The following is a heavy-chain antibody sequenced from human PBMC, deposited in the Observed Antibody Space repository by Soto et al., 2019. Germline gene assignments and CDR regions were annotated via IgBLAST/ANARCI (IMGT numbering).Heavy chain of an antibody. CDR1: GFTFSNYG. D-gene: IGHD2-21*01. V-gene: IGHV3-33*01. J-gene: IGHJ4*02. Sequence: PGGSLRLSCAAPGFTFSNYGMHWVRQAPGKGLERVAVIWYDGNNKYYADSVKGRFTISRDNSNNTLYVQMTSLRAEDTAVYYCARGLHSLFDYWGQGTLVTVSS. CDR2: IWYDGNNK. CDR3: ARGLHSLFDY.